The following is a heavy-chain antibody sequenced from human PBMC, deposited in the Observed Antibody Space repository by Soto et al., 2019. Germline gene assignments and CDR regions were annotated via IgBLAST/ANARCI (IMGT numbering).Heavy chain of an antibody. Sequence: QVQLVQSGAGVKKPGASVKVSCKASGYTFTGYYMHWVRQAPGQGLEWMGWINPNSGGTNYAQKFQGWVTMTRDTSISTAYMELSRLRSDDTAVYYCATQRDYGDYGAFDYWGQGTLVTVSS. CDR1: GYTFTGYY. V-gene: IGHV1-2*04. D-gene: IGHD4-17*01. CDR2: INPNSGGT. CDR3: ATQRDYGDYGAFDY. J-gene: IGHJ4*02.